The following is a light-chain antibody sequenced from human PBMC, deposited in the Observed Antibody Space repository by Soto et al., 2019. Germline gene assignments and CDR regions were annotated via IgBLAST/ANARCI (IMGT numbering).Light chain of an antibody. V-gene: IGKV2-28*01. CDR3: IPALQTPRT. CDR1: QSLLHSNVYNY. CDR2: LGS. J-gene: IGKJ1*01. Sequence: DIVMTQSPLSLPGTPGEPASISCRSNQSLLHSNVYNYLDWYLQKSGQSPHLLIYLGSNRYSGVPDRFRGSGPGSDFKPKIRRVEAEDGGVYDGIPALQTPRTVGQGTKVESK.